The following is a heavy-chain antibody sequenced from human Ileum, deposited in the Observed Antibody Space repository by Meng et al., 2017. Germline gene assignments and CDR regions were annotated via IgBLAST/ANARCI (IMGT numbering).Heavy chain of an antibody. CDR3: ARNGAYLADP. V-gene: IGHV4-4*02. J-gene: IGHJ5*02. CDR1: GASISSGYW. D-gene: IGHD2-21*01. CDR2: IHHGGGT. Sequence: QVQLHEAGPGLVEPSGTLSLTCAVSGASISSGYWWSWVRQPPGKGLEWIGEIHHGGGTNYNPSLKSRVTISVDKSSNQYTLRLTSVTAADTAMYYCARNGAYLADPWGQGTLVTVSS.